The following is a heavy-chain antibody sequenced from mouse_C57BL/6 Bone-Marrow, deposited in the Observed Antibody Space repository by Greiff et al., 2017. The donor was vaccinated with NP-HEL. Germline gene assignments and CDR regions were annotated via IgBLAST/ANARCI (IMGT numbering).Heavy chain of an antibody. D-gene: IGHD2-4*01. J-gene: IGHJ4*01. CDR1: GFSLTSYA. Sequence: VQRVESGPGLVAPSQSLSITCTVSGFSLTSYAISWVRQPPGKGLEWLGVIWTGGGTNYNSALKSRLSISKDNSKSQVFLKMNSLQTDDTARYYCARPYYDYPYYAMDYWGQGTSVTVSS. V-gene: IGHV2-9-1*01. CDR2: IWTGGGT. CDR3: ARPYYDYPYYAMDY.